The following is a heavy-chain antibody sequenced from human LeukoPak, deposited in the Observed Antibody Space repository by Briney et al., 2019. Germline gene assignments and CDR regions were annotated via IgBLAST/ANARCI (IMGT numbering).Heavy chain of an antibody. D-gene: IGHD2-15*01. V-gene: IGHV3-43*02. CDR3: AKDIVTLGYCSDGSCPGRMDV. Sequence: GGSLRLSCAASGFTLGDYAMHWVRQAPGKGLEWVSLISGDGGSTYYADSVKGRFTIPRDNSKNSLYLQMNSLTTEDTALYYCAKDIVTLGYCSDGSCPGRMDVWGQGTTVTVSS. CDR1: GFTLGDYA. J-gene: IGHJ6*02. CDR2: ISGDGGST.